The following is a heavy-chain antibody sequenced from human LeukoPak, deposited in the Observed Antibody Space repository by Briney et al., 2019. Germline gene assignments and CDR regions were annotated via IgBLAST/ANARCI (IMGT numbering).Heavy chain of an antibody. J-gene: IGHJ6*02. CDR2: ISAYNGNT. V-gene: IGHV1-18*01. Sequence: ASVKVSCKASGYTFTSYGISWVRQAPGQGLEWMGWISAYNGNTNYAQKLQGRVTMTTHTSTRTAYMELRSLRSDDTAVYYCARDCSPGGSCHKPYYYYGMDVWGQGTTVTVSS. CDR3: ARDCSPGGSCHKPYYYYGMDV. D-gene: IGHD2-15*01. CDR1: GYTFTSYG.